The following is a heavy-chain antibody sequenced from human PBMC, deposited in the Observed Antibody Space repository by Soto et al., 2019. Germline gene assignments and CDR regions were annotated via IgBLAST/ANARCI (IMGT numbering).Heavy chain of an antibody. CDR1: GYTFTTYT. J-gene: IGHJ3*02. CDR2: INPGNGDT. Sequence: QVQLVQSGAEVKKPGASVKVSCRASGYTFTTYTLLWVRQAPGQRLEWMAWINPGNGDTKYSQNLQGRVTATTETSPSTAYTQRRTLRSACTAIYYCARKRLGIPTGWVWAVDIGGQGTMVSVSS. V-gene: IGHV1-3*01. D-gene: IGHD7-27*01. CDR3: ARKRLGIPTGWVWAVDI.